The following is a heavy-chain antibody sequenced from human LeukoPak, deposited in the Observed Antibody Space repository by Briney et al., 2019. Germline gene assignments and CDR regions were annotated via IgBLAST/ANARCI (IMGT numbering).Heavy chain of an antibody. V-gene: IGHV3-23*01. CDR2: ISGSGDST. Sequence: GGSLRLSCAPSGFTFSIAWMSWVRQAPGKGLEWVSSISGSGDSTYYADSVKGRFTISRDNSKNTLYLQMNSLRAEDTAVYYCARSKYGDGSGSPWDWGQGTLVTVSS. CDR3: ARSKYGDGSGSPWD. CDR1: GFTFSIAW. D-gene: IGHD3-10*01. J-gene: IGHJ4*02.